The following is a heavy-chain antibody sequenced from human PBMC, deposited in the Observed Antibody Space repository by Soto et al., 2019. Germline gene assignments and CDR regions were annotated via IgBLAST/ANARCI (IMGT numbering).Heavy chain of an antibody. V-gene: IGHV4-31*03. CDR3: ARGRYGSGSYSGNIDY. D-gene: IGHD3-10*01. CDR1: GGSISSGGYY. Sequence: QVQLQESGPGLVKPSQTLSLTCTVSGGSISSGGYYWSWIRQHPGKGLEWIGYIYYSGSTYYNPSLKSRVTISVDTSKNQFSLNLSSVTAADTAVYYCARGRYGSGSYSGNIDYWGQGTLVTVSS. J-gene: IGHJ4*02. CDR2: IYYSGST.